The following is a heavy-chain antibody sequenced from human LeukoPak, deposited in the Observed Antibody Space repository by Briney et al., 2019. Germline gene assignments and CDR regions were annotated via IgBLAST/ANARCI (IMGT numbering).Heavy chain of an antibody. CDR3: AKPIIGTSGLDY. CDR2: IRNDGSNG. CDR1: GFTFSSYG. V-gene: IGHV3-30*02. J-gene: IGHJ4*02. Sequence: GGSPRLSCAASGFTFSSYGMHWVRQAPGKGLEWVAFIRNDGSNGHYADSVKGRFTISRDNSKNTLFLQMDSLRGEDTAIYYCAKPIIGTSGLDYWGQGNLVTVSS. D-gene: IGHD1-20*01.